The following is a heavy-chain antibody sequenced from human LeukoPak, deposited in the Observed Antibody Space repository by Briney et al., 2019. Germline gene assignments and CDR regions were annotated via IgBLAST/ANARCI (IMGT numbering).Heavy chain of an antibody. Sequence: GSLRLTCVASGFTFSSYAMSWVRQAPGKGLDWVSAINSVDSSTHYADFVKGRFTTSRDNSNNMVFLQMNSLTAEDTALYYCAGGQMFTSGGFDNWGQGTLVTVSS. CDR2: INSVDSST. J-gene: IGHJ4*02. D-gene: IGHD6-19*01. V-gene: IGHV3-23*01. CDR1: GFTFSSYA. CDR3: AGGQMFTSGGFDN.